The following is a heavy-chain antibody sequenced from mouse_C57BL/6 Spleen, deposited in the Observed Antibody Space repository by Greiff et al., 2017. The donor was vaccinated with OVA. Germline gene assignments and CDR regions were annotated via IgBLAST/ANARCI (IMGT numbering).Heavy chain of an antibody. CDR2: ISYDGSN. V-gene: IGHV3-6*01. Sequence: ESGPGLVKPSQSLSLTCSVTGYSITSGYYWNWIRQFPGNKLEWMGYISYDGSNNYNPSLKNRISITRDTSKNQFFLKLNSVTTEDTATYSCAREGILTHYYFDYWGQGTTLTVSS. CDR3: AREGILTHYYFDY. J-gene: IGHJ2*01. CDR1: GYSITSGYY.